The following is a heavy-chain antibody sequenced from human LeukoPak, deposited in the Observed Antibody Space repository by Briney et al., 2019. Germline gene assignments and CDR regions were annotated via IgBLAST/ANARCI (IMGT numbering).Heavy chain of an antibody. V-gene: IGHV3-30*18. CDR1: GFTFSSYG. CDR3: AKEGSQYASSWFDY. Sequence: GGSLRLSCEASGFTFSSYGMQWVRQAPGRGPEWVSVISHDGTVTHYADSVKGRFTISRDSSTNTLYLQMDSLRTEDTAVYYCAKEGSQYASSWFDYWGQGTLATVSS. D-gene: IGHD6-13*01. CDR2: ISHDGTVT. J-gene: IGHJ4*02.